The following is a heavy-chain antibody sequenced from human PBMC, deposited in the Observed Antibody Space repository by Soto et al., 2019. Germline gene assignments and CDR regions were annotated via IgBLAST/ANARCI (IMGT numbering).Heavy chain of an antibody. CDR3: ARHRARNWFHP. CDR1: GGSLSSSSYY. J-gene: IGHJ5*02. Sequence: QLQLQESGPGLVKPSETLSLTCIVSGGSLSSSSYYWGWIRQPPGKGLEWIGSIYYSGSTYYNPSLKSRVTISADTSKNQFSLKLSAVTAADTAVFYCARHRARNWFHPWGQGTLVTVSS. D-gene: IGHD6-6*01. CDR2: IYYSGST. V-gene: IGHV4-39*01.